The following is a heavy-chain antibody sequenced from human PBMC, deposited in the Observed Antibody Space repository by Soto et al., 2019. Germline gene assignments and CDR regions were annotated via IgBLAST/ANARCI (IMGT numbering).Heavy chain of an antibody. CDR3: ARAGWFGELLPYYDYYGMDV. J-gene: IGHJ6*02. CDR2: IYYSGRT. Sequence: SEALSLTCTVSCGSISSYYWSWIRQPPWKGLEWIGNIYYSGRTNYNPSLKSRVTISVDTSKNQFSLKLSSVTAADTAVYYCARAGWFGELLPYYDYYGMDVWGQGATVTVS. V-gene: IGHV4-59*01. D-gene: IGHD3-10*01. CDR1: CGSISSYY.